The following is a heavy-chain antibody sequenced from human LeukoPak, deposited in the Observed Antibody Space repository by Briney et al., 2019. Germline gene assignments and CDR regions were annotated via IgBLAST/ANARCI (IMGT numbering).Heavy chain of an antibody. J-gene: IGHJ3*02. V-gene: IGHV3-30-3*01. D-gene: IGHD6-19*01. CDR2: ISYDGSNK. CDR1: GFTFSNYV. Sequence: GGSLRLSCAASGFTFSNYVVHWVRQAPGKGLEWVAVISYDGSNKWNADSVKGRFTVSRDNSKNTLYLQMSSLRAEDTAVYYCARDYRRGYSSGHDAFDIWGQGTMVTVSS. CDR3: ARDYRRGYSSGHDAFDI.